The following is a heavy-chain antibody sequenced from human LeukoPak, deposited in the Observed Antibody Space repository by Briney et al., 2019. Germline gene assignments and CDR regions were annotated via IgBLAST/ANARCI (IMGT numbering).Heavy chain of an antibody. CDR3: ARTRGYSGPFDP. Sequence: SETLSLTCTVSGGSISSYYWSWIRQPPGKGLEWIGYIYYSGSTNYNPSLKSRVTISVDTSKNQFSLKLSSVTAADTAVYYCARTRGYSGPFDPWGQGTLVTVSS. CDR2: IYYSGST. J-gene: IGHJ5*02. CDR1: GGSISSYY. D-gene: IGHD5-12*01. V-gene: IGHV4-59*01.